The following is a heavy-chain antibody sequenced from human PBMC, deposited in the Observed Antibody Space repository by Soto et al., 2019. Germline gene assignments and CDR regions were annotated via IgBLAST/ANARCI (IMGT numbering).Heavy chain of an antibody. D-gene: IGHD3-22*01. CDR3: ARGLKYYYASSGRGGYFQH. CDR2: IIPLFGTT. Sequence: QVQLVQSGAEVRKPGSSVKVSCKVFGGTFSSYAISWVRQAPGHGLEWMGGIIPLFGTTNYAQKFQGRVTITADESTSTAYMELSSLRSEDTAVYYCARGLKYYYASSGRGGYFQHWGQGTMVTVSS. J-gene: IGHJ1*01. V-gene: IGHV1-69*12. CDR1: GGTFSSYA.